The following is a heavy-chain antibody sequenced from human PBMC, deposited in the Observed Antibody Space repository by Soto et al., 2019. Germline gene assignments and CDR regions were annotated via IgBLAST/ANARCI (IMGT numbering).Heavy chain of an antibody. CDR3: AKTSTIDQAIFGVVTAQYYFDY. CDR1: GFTFSSYA. J-gene: IGHJ4*02. D-gene: IGHD3-3*01. CDR2: ISGSGGST. Sequence: EVQLLESGGGLVQPGGSLRLSCAASGFTFSSYAMSWVRQAPGKGLEWVAAISGSGGSTYYADSVKGRFTISRDNSKNTLYLQMNSLRAEDTAVYYCAKTSTIDQAIFGVVTAQYYFDYWGQGTLVTVSS. V-gene: IGHV3-23*01.